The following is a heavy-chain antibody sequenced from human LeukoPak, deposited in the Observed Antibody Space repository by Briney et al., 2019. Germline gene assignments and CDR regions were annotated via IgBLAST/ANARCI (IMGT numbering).Heavy chain of an antibody. CDR1: GYTFTGYY. Sequence: ASVKVSCKASGYTFTGYYMHWVRQAPGQGLEWMGWINPNSGGTNYAQKFQGRVTMTRDTSISTAYMELSRLRSDDTAVYNCARDSDAAYNWNYSPSGYWGQGTLVTVSS. D-gene: IGHD1-7*01. CDR2: INPNSGGT. V-gene: IGHV1-2*02. J-gene: IGHJ4*02. CDR3: ARDSDAAYNWNYSPSGY.